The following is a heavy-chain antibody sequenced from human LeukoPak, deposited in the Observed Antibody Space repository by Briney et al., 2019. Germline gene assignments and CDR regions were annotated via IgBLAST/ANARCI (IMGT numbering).Heavy chain of an antibody. Sequence: ASVKVSCKTSGYTFTSYGVSWVRQAPGQGPEWMGWISTYNGNTNYAQNFQGRVTMTTDTSTSTAYMEVRSLRSDDTAVYYCARDLTIAAAGTYGYWSQGTLVAVSS. CDR1: GYTFTSYG. V-gene: IGHV1-18*01. CDR2: ISTYNGNT. D-gene: IGHD6-13*01. J-gene: IGHJ4*02. CDR3: ARDLTIAAAGTYGY.